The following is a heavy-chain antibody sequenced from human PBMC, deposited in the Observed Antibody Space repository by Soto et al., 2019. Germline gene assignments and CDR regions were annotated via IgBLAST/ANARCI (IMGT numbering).Heavy chain of an antibody. CDR2: IIPIFGTA. D-gene: IGHD1-26*01. V-gene: IGHV1-69*12. Sequence: QVQLVQSGAEVKEPGSSVKVSCKASGGTFSSYAISWVRQAPGQGLEWMGGIIPIFGTANYAQKFQGRVTITADESTSTAYMELSSLRSEDTAVYYCARDRIVGARYYYYGMDVWGQGTTVTVSS. J-gene: IGHJ6*02. CDR1: GGTFSSYA. CDR3: ARDRIVGARYYYYGMDV.